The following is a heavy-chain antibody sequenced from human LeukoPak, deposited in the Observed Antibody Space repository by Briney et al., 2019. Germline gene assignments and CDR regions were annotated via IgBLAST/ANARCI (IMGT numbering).Heavy chain of an antibody. Sequence: PSETLSLTCAVSGYSISSRYYWGWIRQPPGKGLEWIGSIYHSGSTYYNPSLKSRVTMSVDTSKNQFSLKLSSVTAADTALYYCARVGYNWNDPFDYWGQGTLVTVSS. CDR1: GYSISSRYY. CDR2: IYHSGST. D-gene: IGHD1-1*01. J-gene: IGHJ4*02. V-gene: IGHV4-38-2*01. CDR3: ARVGYNWNDPFDY.